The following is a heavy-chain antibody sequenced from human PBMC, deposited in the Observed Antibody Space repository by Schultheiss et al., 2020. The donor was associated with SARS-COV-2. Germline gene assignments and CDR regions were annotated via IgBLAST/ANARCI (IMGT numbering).Heavy chain of an antibody. CDR3: SRVGDFWSGYLTSGYYFDY. V-gene: IGHV3-48*01. Sequence: GGSLRLSCAASGFTFSSYSMNWVRQAPGKGLEWVSYISSSSSTIYYADSVKGRFTTSRDNAKNSLYLQMNSLRAEDTAVYYCSRVGDFWSGYLTSGYYFDYWGQGTLVTVSS. CDR2: ISSSSSTI. D-gene: IGHD3-3*01. CDR1: GFTFSSYS. J-gene: IGHJ4*02.